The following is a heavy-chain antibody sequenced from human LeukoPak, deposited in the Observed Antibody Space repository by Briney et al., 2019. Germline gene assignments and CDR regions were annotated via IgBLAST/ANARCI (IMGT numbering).Heavy chain of an antibody. Sequence: SESLSLTCSVSGASITTYYWSWIRQPPGKGLEWIAYIHYSGSTSYNPSLKSRLTISLDTSKNQFSLKLSSVTAADTAVYHCARLDGNWNYFDYWGQGTLVTVSS. CDR3: ARLDGNWNYFDY. CDR2: IHYSGST. J-gene: IGHJ4*02. CDR1: GASITTYY. V-gene: IGHV4-59*08. D-gene: IGHD1-20*01.